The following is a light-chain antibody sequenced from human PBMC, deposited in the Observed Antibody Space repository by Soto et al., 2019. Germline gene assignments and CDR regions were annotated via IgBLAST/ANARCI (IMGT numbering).Light chain of an antibody. CDR3: QQYSSAPFT. CDR2: GAS. Sequence: EIVLTQSPGTLSLSPGERATLSCRASQSVSGTYFAWYQQQPGQAPKLLIYGASSRATGIPDRFSGSGSGKDLTLTISRLEPEDFAVYSCQQYSSAPFTFGGGTRVDIK. V-gene: IGKV3-20*01. J-gene: IGKJ4*01. CDR1: QSVSGTY.